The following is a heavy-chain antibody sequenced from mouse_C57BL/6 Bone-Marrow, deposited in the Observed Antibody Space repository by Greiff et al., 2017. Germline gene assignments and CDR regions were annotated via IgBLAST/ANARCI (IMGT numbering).Heavy chain of an antibody. CDR1: GYTFTSYW. CDR3: ARFGRYGYWYLDV. D-gene: IGHD2-10*02. Sequence: VQLQQPGAELVRPGSSVKLSCKASGYTFTSYWMHWVKQRPIQGLEWIGKIDPSDSETHYNQKFKDKATLTVDKSSSTAYMQLSSLTSADSAVYYGARFGRYGYWYLDVWGTGTTVTVSA. CDR2: IDPSDSET. V-gene: IGHV1-52*01. J-gene: IGHJ1*03.